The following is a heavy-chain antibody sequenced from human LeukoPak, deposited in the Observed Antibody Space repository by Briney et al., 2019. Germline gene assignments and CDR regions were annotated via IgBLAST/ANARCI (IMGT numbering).Heavy chain of an antibody. V-gene: IGHV3-23*01. CDR1: GFTFSSYA. Sequence: GGSLRLSCAASGFTFSSYAMSWVRQAPGKGLEWVSAISGSGFSTYYADSVKGRFTISRDNSKNTLYLQMNSLRAEDTAVYYCAKGGSGSYSWFDYWGQGTLVTVSS. D-gene: IGHD1-26*01. J-gene: IGHJ4*02. CDR3: AKGGSGSYSWFDY. CDR2: ISGSGFST.